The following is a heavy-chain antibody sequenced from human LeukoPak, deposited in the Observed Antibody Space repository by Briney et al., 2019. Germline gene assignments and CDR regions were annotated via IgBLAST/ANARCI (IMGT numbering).Heavy chain of an antibody. J-gene: IGHJ2*01. V-gene: IGHV1-8*01. CDR3: ARGSGYHWYFDL. CDR2: MNPNSGNT. D-gene: IGHD3-22*01. CDR1: GYTFTSYD. Sequence: GASVKVSCKASGYTFTSYDINWVRQATGQGLEWMGWMNPNSGNTGYAQKFRGRVTTTRNTSISTAYMELSNLRSEDTAVYYCARGSGYHWYFDLWGRGTLVTVSS.